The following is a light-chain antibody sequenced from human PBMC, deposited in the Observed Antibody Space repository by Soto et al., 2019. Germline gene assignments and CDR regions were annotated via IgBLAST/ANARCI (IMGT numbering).Light chain of an antibody. J-gene: IGKJ2*01. CDR2: GAS. CDR3: QHYGTSPGYT. CDR1: QTISSSY. Sequence: EVVLAQSPGTLSLSPGESATLSCRASQTISSSYIAWYQQKPGQAPRLLIYGASSRAAGIPDRFSGSGSGTDFTLTISRLEPEDFAVYYCQHYGTSPGYTFGQGTKLEIK. V-gene: IGKV3-20*01.